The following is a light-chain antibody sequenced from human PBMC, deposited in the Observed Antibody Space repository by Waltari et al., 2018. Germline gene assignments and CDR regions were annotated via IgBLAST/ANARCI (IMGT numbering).Light chain of an antibody. V-gene: IGKV3-20*01. Sequence: HTCRASQIVSNNYLAWYQQQPGQAPRLLIYGVSSRATGIPDRFSGSGSGTDFTLTISRLEPEDSAVYFCHLYGSARTFGGGTKVEIK. J-gene: IGKJ4*01. CDR1: QIVSNNY. CDR2: GVS. CDR3: HLYGSART.